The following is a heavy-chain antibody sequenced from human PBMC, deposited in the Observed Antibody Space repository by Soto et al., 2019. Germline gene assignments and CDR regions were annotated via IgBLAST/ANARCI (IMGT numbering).Heavy chain of an antibody. CDR3: ARDGGYYDSSGYYYVPYNY. V-gene: IGHV4-59*01. J-gene: IGHJ4*02. D-gene: IGHD3-22*01. CDR1: GGSISSYY. CDR2: IYYSGST. Sequence: PSETLSLTCTVSGGSISSYYWSWIRQPPGKGLEWIGYIYYSGSTNYNPSLKSRVTISVDTSKNQFSLKLSSVTAADTAVYYCARDGGYYDSSGYYYVPYNYWGQGTLVTVSS.